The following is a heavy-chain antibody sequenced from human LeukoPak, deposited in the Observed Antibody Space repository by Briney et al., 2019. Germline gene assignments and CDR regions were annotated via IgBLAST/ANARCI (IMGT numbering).Heavy chain of an antibody. J-gene: IGHJ4*02. CDR3: ARSALRRYFDWLLSPFDY. CDR2: IYPGDSDT. Sequence: GESLKISCKGSGYSFTSYWIGWVRQMPGKGLEWMGIIYPGDSDTRYSPSFQGQVTISADKSISTAYLQWSSLKASDTAMYYCARSALRRYFDWLLSPFDYWGQGTLVTVSS. CDR1: GYSFTSYW. V-gene: IGHV5-51*01. D-gene: IGHD3-9*01.